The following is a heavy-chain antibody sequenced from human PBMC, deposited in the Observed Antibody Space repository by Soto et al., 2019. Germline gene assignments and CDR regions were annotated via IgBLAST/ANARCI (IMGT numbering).Heavy chain of an antibody. Sequence: QLQLQESGSGLVKPSQTLSLTCAVSGGSISSGGYSWSWIRQPPGKGLEWIGYIYHSGSTYYNPSPKRRVTISVDRSKNQFCLKLSSVTAADTAVYSCAAGGGLPRYYWGQGTLVTVSS. CDR1: GGSISSGGYS. D-gene: IGHD5-12*01. CDR3: AAGGGLPRYY. J-gene: IGHJ4*02. V-gene: IGHV4-30-2*01. CDR2: IYHSGST.